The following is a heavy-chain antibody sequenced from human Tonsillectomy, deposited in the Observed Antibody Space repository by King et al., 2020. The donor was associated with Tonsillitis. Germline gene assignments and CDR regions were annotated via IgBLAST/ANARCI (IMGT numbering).Heavy chain of an antibody. D-gene: IGHD6-13*01. J-gene: IGHJ5*02. CDR3: ARVSRAAAGENWFDP. Sequence: VQLVESGGGLVKPGGSLRLSCAASGFTFSSYSMNWVRQAPGKGLEWVSSITSSSTYIFYADSVRGRFTISRDNAKNSLFLQMNSLRDEDTAVYYCARVSRAAAGENWFDPWGQGTLVTVSS. CDR2: ITSSSTYI. V-gene: IGHV3-21*01. CDR1: GFTFSSYS.